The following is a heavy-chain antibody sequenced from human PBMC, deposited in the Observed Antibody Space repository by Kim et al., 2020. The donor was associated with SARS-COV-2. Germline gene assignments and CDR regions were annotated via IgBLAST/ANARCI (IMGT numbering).Heavy chain of an antibody. D-gene: IGHD4-17*01. CDR2: ISGDGGST. Sequence: GGSLRLSCAASGFTFDDYAMHWVRQAPGKGLEWVSLISGDGGSTDYADSVKGRITISRDNSKNSLYLQMNSLRTEDTTLYYCAKDNTDYYGMDVWGQGTTVTVSS. J-gene: IGHJ6*02. CDR3: AKDNTDYYGMDV. CDR1: GFTFDDYA. V-gene: IGHV3-43*02.